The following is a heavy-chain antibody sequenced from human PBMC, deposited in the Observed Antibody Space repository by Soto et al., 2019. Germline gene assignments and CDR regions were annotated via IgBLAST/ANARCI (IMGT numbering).Heavy chain of an antibody. CDR2: IYYSGST. J-gene: IGHJ6*02. CDR1: GGSVSSGSYY. V-gene: IGHV4-61*01. Sequence: SETLSLTCSVSGGSVSSGSYYWSWIRQPPGKGLEWIGEIYYSGSTNYNPSLKSRVTISVDTSKTQFSLKLSSVTAADTAVYYCARLLVVPAATGSGYYYGMDVWGQGTTVTVSS. D-gene: IGHD2-2*01. CDR3: ARLLVVPAATGSGYYYGMDV.